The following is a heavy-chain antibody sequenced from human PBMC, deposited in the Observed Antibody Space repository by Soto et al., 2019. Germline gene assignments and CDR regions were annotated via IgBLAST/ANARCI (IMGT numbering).Heavy chain of an antibody. Sequence: ASVKVSCKASGCIFTAYSMHWVRQAPGRGLEWMGVVNPSGGSTNYAQKFQGRITMTRHTSTSTVYMDLSSLTSEDTAVYYCAREENCSDGICYSEYFQRWGQGTLVTVSS. CDR2: VNPSGGST. J-gene: IGHJ1*01. CDR1: GCIFTAYS. CDR3: AREENCSDGICYSEYFQR. D-gene: IGHD2-15*01. V-gene: IGHV1-46*01.